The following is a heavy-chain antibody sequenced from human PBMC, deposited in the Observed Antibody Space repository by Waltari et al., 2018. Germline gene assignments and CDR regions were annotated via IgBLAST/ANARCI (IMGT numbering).Heavy chain of an antibody. V-gene: IGHV3-11*04. D-gene: IGHD3-10*01. CDR2: MFGGGVIM. J-gene: IGHJ3*02. CDR3: ARDFRTGASDI. CDR1: GFSLGDFY. Sequence: QVQLVESGRGLVKPGESLRLSCTASGFSLGDFYLTWIRQAPGQGVGWISYMFGGGVIMYNADSVKSPFALSPDNVRNSLYLQMDTLRHDDTAVYYCARDFRTGASDIWGRGTMVTVAS.